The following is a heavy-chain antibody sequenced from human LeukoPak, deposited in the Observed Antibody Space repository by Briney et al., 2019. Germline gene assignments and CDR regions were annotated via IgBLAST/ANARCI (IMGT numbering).Heavy chain of an antibody. CDR1: GYTFTSYD. J-gene: IGHJ4*02. Sequence: GASVKVSCKASGYTFTSYDINWVRQATGQGLEWMGWMSPNSGNTGYAQKFQGRVTMTRNTSISTAYMELSSLRSEDTAVYYCARPRPSAVAGFDYWGQGTLVTVSS. V-gene: IGHV1-8*01. D-gene: IGHD6-19*01. CDR2: MSPNSGNT. CDR3: ARPRPSAVAGFDY.